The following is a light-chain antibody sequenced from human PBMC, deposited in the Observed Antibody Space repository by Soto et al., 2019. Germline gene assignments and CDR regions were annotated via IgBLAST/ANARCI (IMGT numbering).Light chain of an antibody. Sequence: DIQVTQSPSSLSASVGDRVTITCRANQAISGYLAWFQQQPGKVPKLLIYAASTLQAGVPSRFSGSGSGTDFTLTISSLQPEDIATYYCQQYNSAPLTFGRGTKVEIK. CDR1: QAISGY. V-gene: IGKV1-27*01. J-gene: IGKJ4*01. CDR3: QQYNSAPLT. CDR2: AAS.